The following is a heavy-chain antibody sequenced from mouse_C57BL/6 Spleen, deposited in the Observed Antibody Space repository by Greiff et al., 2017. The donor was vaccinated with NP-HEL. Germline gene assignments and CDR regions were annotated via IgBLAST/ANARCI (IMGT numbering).Heavy chain of an antibody. V-gene: IGHV5-16*01. CDR1: GFTFSDYY. J-gene: IGHJ1*03. Sequence: EVHLVESEGGLVQPGSSMKLSCTASGFTFSDYYMAWVRQVPEKGLEWVANINYDGSSTYYLDSLKSRFIISRDNAKNILYLQMSSLKSEDTATYYCAREELTGTYWYFDVWGTGTTVTVSS. D-gene: IGHD4-1*01. CDR3: AREELTGTYWYFDV. CDR2: INYDGSST.